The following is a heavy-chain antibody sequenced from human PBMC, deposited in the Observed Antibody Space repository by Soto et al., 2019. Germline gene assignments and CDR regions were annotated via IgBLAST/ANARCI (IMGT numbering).Heavy chain of an antibody. CDR3: ARTYYYDSSGYYYPGAFDI. V-gene: IGHV5-51*01. D-gene: IGHD3-22*01. CDR1: GYSFTSYW. Sequence: GESLKISCNGSGYSFTSYWIGWVRQMPGKGLEWMGIIYPGDSDTRYGPSFQGQVTISADKSISTAYLQWSSLKASDTAMYYCARTYYYDSSGYYYPGAFDIWGQGTMVTVSS. CDR2: IYPGDSDT. J-gene: IGHJ3*02.